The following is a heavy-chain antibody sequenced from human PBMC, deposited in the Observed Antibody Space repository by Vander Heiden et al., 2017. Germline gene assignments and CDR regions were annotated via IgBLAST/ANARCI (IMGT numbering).Heavy chain of an antibody. D-gene: IGHD2-15*01. J-gene: IGHJ6*02. CDR1: GFTFDDYA. CDR2: ISWNSGSI. CDR3: AKDLAATHGYYYGMDV. V-gene: IGHV3-9*01. Sequence: EVQLVESGGGLVQPGRSLGPSCAASGFTFDDYAMHWVRQAPGKGLEWVSGISWNSGSIGYADSVKGRFTISRDNAKNSLYLQMNSLRAEDTALYYCAKDLAATHGYYYGMDVWGQGTTVTLSS.